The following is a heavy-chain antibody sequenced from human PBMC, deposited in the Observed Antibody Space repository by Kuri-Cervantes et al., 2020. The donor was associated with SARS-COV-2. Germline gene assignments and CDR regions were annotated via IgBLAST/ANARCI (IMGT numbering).Heavy chain of an antibody. V-gene: IGHV4-38-2*02. J-gene: IGHJ4*02. Sequence: GSLRLSCTVSGYSISSGYYWGWIRQPPGKGLEWIGSIHHSGSTYYNPFLKSRVTISVDRSKNQFSLKLSSVTAADTAVYYCARHSSLVGDLDYWGQGTLVTVSS. D-gene: IGHD3-16*01. CDR1: GYSISSGYY. CDR2: IHHSGST. CDR3: ARHSSLVGDLDY.